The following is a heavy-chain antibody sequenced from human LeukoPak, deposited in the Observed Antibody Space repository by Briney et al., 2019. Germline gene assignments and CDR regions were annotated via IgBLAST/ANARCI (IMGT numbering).Heavy chain of an antibody. CDR3: ARESLSLYYYDSSGSYYFDY. CDR2: IYHSGST. Sequence: PSETLSLTCAVSGVAISRGGYAWNWIRQPPGKGLEWIAYIYHSGSTNYNPSLKSRVTISVDTSKNQFSLKLSSVTAADTAVYYCARESLSLYYYDSSGSYYFDYWGQGTLVTVSS. CDR1: GVAISRGGYA. D-gene: IGHD3-22*01. V-gene: IGHV4-61*08. J-gene: IGHJ4*02.